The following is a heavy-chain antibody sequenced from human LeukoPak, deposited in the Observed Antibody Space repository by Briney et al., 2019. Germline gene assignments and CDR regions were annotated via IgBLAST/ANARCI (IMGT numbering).Heavy chain of an antibody. CDR2: ISSSSSYI. Sequence: GGSLRLSCAASGFTFSSYSMNWVRQAPGKGLEWVSSISSSSSYIYYADSVKGRFTISRDNAKNSLYLQMNSLRAEDTAVYYCARTPGGLYSSHDYWGQGTLVTVSS. J-gene: IGHJ4*02. CDR3: ARTPGGLYSSHDY. V-gene: IGHV3-21*01. D-gene: IGHD5-18*01. CDR1: GFTFSSYS.